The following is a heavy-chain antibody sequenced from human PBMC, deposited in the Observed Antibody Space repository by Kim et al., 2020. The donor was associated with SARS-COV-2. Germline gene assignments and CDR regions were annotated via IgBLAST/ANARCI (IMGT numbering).Heavy chain of an antibody. J-gene: IGHJ4*02. D-gene: IGHD6-13*01. V-gene: IGHV3-21*01. Sequence: IYAADTRRGRFTISRNNAKNSLYLQMNSLRAEDTAVYYCATVRAAANFDYWGQGTLVTVSS. CDR2: I. CDR3: ATVRAAANFDY.